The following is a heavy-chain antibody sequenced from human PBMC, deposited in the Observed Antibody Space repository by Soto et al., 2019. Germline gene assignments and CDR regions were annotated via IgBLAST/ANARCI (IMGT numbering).Heavy chain of an antibody. CDR3: AKDVVTTVVTQTGRDL. D-gene: IGHD4-17*01. CDR2: ISYDGSNK. Sequence: QVQLVESGGGVVQPGRSLRLSCAASGFTFSSYGMHWVRQAPGKGLEWVAVISYDGSNKYYADSVKGRFTISRDNSKNTRYLQMNSLRAEDTAVYYCAKDVVTTVVTQTGRDLWGRGTLVTVSS. J-gene: IGHJ2*01. V-gene: IGHV3-30*18. CDR1: GFTFSSYG.